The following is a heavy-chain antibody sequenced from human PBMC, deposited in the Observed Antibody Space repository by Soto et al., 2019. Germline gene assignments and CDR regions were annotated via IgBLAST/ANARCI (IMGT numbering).Heavy chain of an antibody. D-gene: IGHD1-26*01. CDR2: MNPNSGNT. CDR3: ARTLVGATTPFDY. Sequence: ASVKVSCKASGYTFTSYDINWVRQATGQGLEWMGWMNPNSGNTGYAQKFQGRVTMTRNTSISTAYMELSSLRSGDTAVYYCARTLVGATTPFDYWGQGTLVTVSS. CDR1: GYTFTSYD. V-gene: IGHV1-8*01. J-gene: IGHJ4*02.